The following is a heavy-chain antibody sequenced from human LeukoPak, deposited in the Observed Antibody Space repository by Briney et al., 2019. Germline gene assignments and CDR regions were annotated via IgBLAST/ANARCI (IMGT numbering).Heavy chain of an antibody. CDR2: IYYSGST. Sequence: SETLSLTCTVSGGSISSSSYYWGWLRQPPGTGLEWLGSIYYSGSTYYNPSLKSRVTISVDTSKNQFSLKLSSVTAADTAVYYCARDPNYYDSSGYYPLWGQGTLVTVSS. D-gene: IGHD3-22*01. V-gene: IGHV4-39*07. J-gene: IGHJ4*02. CDR1: GGSISSSSYY. CDR3: ARDPNYYDSSGYYPL.